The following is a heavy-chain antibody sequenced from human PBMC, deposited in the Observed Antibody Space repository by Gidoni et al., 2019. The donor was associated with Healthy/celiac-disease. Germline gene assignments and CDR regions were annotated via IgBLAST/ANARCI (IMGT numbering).Heavy chain of an antibody. CDR2: IYYSGST. J-gene: IGHJ4*02. D-gene: IGHD1-26*01. Sequence: QVQSQETGPGLGRPPETLCLTCTVPGVSISSYDGSCIRQPPGKGLEWSVYIYYSGSTNYTPSLKSRANLSVDPSKNLFSLKLISVTAADTAVSYCASSSGRYLPFAYGGQGTLSTVSS. CDR1: GVSISSYD. CDR3: ASSSGRYLPFAY. V-gene: IGHV4-59*01.